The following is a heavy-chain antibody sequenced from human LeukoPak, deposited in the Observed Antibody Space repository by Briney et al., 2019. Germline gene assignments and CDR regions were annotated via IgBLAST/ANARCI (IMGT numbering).Heavy chain of an antibody. D-gene: IGHD1-7*01. CDR3: ARRTSANWFDP. J-gene: IGHJ5*02. CDR1: GYRFNAYW. V-gene: IGHV5-51*01. CDR2: IYPDDSDT. Sequence: GESLKISCKGSGYRFNAYWIAWVRQMPGKGLEWMGIIYPDDSDTRYCPSFQGQVTISADKSISTAYLQWSSLKASDTAIYFCARRTSANWFDPWGQGTLVTVSS.